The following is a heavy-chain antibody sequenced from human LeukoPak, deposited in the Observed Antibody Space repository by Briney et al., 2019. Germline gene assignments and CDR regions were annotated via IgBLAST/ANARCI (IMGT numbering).Heavy chain of an antibody. V-gene: IGHV3-30-3*01. CDR1: GFTFSSYA. CDR2: ISYDGSNK. J-gene: IGHJ4*02. D-gene: IGHD3-10*01. CDR3: ARDGGAYDY. Sequence: GGSLRLSCAASGFTFSSYAMHWVRQAPGKGLEWVAVISYDGSNKYYADSVKGRFTISRDNSKNTLYLQMNSLRAEDTAVYYCARDGGAYDYWGQGTLVTVSS.